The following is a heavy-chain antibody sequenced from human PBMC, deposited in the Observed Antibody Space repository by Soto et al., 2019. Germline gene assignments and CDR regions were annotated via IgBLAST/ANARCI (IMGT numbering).Heavy chain of an antibody. D-gene: IGHD6-13*01. CDR2: IIPIFGTA. J-gene: IGHJ6*02. CDR1: GGTFSSYA. V-gene: IGHV1-69*01. CDR3: ARTKDLAAAGTRWVSHHEYGMDV. Sequence: QVQLVQSGAEVKKPGSSVKVSCKASGGTFSSYAISWVRQAPGQGLEWMGGIIPIFGTANYAQKYQGRVTITADESTVTAYMELRSLRSEDTAVYYCARTKDLAAAGTRWVSHHEYGMDVWGQGTTVTVSS.